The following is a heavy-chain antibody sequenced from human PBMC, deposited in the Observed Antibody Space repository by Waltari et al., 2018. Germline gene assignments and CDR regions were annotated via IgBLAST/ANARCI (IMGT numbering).Heavy chain of an antibody. CDR3: ARGGGIAVADNPGVHFDY. J-gene: IGHJ4*02. Sequence: QVQLVQSGAEVKKPGSSVKVSCKASGGTFSSYAISWVRQAPGTGLEWMGGIIPIFGTANYAQKFQGRVTITADESTSTAYMELSSLRSEDTAVYYCARGGGIAVADNPGVHFDYWGQGTLVTVSS. CDR2: IIPIFGTA. D-gene: IGHD6-19*01. CDR1: GGTFSSYA. V-gene: IGHV1-69*01.